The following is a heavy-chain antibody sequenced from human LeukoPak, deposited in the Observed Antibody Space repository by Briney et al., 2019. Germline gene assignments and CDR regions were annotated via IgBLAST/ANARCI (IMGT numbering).Heavy chain of an antibody. J-gene: IGHJ4*02. CDR3: APLRGRYCSRTSCAIGD. Sequence: SETLSLTCTVSGGSISSSSYYWGWIRQPPGKGLEWIGSIYYSGSTYYNPSLKSRVTISVDTSKNQFSLKLSSVTAAGTAVYYCAPLRGRYCSRTSCAIGDWGQGTLVTVSS. V-gene: IGHV4-39*07. CDR1: GGSISSSSYY. CDR2: IYYSGST. D-gene: IGHD2-2*01.